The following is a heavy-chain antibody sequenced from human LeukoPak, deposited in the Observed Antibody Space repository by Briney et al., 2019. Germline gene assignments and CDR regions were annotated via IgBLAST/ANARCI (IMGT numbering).Heavy chain of an antibody. CDR1: EFTFSSYA. Sequence: GGSLRLSCAASEFTFSSYAMSWVRQAPGMGLEWVYAISNSGVSTHYADSVKGRFTISRDNSKNTLYLQMNSLRAEDTAVYYCAKDWGFPGYFDLWGRGTLVTVSS. D-gene: IGHD3-16*01. CDR3: AKDWGFPGYFDL. V-gene: IGHV3-23*01. J-gene: IGHJ2*01. CDR2: ISNSGVST.